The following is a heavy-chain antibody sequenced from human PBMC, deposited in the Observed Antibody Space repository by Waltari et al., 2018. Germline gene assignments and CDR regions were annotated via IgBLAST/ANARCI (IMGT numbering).Heavy chain of an antibody. V-gene: IGHV3-33*01. Sequence: QVQLVESGGGVVQPGRSLRLSCAASGFTFSSYGMHWVRQAPGKGLEWVAVIWYDGSKKYYADSVKGRFTISRDNSKNTQYLQMNSLRAEDTAVYYCAREQAVTSLGDAFDIWGQGTMVTVSS. CDR3: AREQAVTSLGDAFDI. CDR2: IWYDGSKK. D-gene: IGHD3-16*01. CDR1: GFTFSSYG. J-gene: IGHJ3*02.